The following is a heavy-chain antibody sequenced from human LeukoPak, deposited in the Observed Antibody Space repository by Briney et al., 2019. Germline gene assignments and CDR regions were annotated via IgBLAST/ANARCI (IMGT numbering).Heavy chain of an antibody. J-gene: IGHJ5*02. CDR1: GFTFSSYA. V-gene: IGHV3-23*01. Sequence: PGGSLRLSCAASGFTFSSYAMSWVRQAPGKELEWVSAISGSGGSTYYADSVKGRFTISRDNSKNTLYLQMNSLRAEDTAVYYCAKDSSDGYFVRANWFDPWGQGTLVTVSS. D-gene: IGHD5-24*01. CDR3: AKDSSDGYFVRANWFDP. CDR2: ISGSGGST.